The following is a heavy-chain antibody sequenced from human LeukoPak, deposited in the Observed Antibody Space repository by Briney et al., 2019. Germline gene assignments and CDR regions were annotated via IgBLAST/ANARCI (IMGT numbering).Heavy chain of an antibody. J-gene: IGHJ4*02. Sequence: SETLSLTCTVSGGSISSSSYYWGWIRQPPGKGLEWIGSIYYSGSTYYNPSLKSRVTISVDTSKNQFSLKLSSVTAADTAVYYCASVNPGVGAFDYWGQGTLVTVSS. CDR2: IYYSGST. CDR3: ASVNPGVGAFDY. CDR1: GGSISSSSYY. D-gene: IGHD1-26*01. V-gene: IGHV4-39*07.